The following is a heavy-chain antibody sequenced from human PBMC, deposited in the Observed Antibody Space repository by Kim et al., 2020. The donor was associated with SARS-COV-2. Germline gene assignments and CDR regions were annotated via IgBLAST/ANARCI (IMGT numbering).Heavy chain of an antibody. J-gene: IGHJ3*02. CDR2: IGTAGDT. Sequence: GGSLRLSCAASGFTFSSYDMHWVRQATGKGLEWVSAIGTAGDTYYPGSVKGRFTISRENAKNSLYLQMNSLRAGDTAVYYCARGFANSELDIWGQGTMVTVSS. CDR1: GFTFSSYD. V-gene: IGHV3-13*01. CDR3: ARGFANSELDI. D-gene: IGHD2-21*01.